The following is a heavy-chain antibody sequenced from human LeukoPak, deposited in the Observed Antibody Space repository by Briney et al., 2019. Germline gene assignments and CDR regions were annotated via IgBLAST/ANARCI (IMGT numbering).Heavy chain of an antibody. CDR3: ARGRLSVIAAAAYYYYYMDV. CDR2: IIPIFGTA. D-gene: IGHD6-13*01. V-gene: IGHV1-69*05. Sequence: SAKVSCKASGGTFSSYAISWVRQAPGQGLEWMGGIIPIFGTANYAQKFQGRVTITTDESTSTAYMELSSLRSEDTAVYYCARGRLSVIAAAAYYYYYMDVWGKGTTVTVSS. CDR1: GGTFSSYA. J-gene: IGHJ6*03.